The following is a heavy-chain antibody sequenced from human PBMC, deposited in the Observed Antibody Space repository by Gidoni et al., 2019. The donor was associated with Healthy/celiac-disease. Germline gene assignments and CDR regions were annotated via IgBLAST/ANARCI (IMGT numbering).Heavy chain of an antibody. CDR2: ISWNSGSI. Sequence: EVQLVESGGGLVQPGRSLRLSCAASGFTLDAYAMHWVRQAPGKGLEWVSGISWNSGSIGYADSVKGRFTISRDNAKNSLYLQMNSLRAEDTALYYCAKDINGWGSSAGNDAFDIWGQGTMVTVSS. CDR3: AKDINGWGSSAGNDAFDI. CDR1: GFTLDAYA. V-gene: IGHV3-9*01. D-gene: IGHD3-16*01. J-gene: IGHJ3*02.